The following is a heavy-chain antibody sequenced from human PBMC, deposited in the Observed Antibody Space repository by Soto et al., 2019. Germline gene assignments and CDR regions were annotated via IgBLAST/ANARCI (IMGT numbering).Heavy chain of an antibody. J-gene: IGHJ6*02. CDR2: IYYSGST. Sequence: TLSLTCTVSGGSIDSGGYYWSWIRQHPGKGLEWIGYIYYSGSTYYNPSLKSRVTISVDTSKNQFSLKLSSVTAADTAVYYCARDNRYYYDSSGYYGYYYYGMEVWGQGTTVTVSS. V-gene: IGHV4-31*03. CDR3: ARDNRYYYDSSGYYGYYYYGMEV. CDR1: GGSIDSGGYY. D-gene: IGHD3-22*01.